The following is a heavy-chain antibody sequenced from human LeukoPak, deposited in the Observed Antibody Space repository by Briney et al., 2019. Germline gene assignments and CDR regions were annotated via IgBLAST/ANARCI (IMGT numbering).Heavy chain of an antibody. J-gene: IGHJ5*02. D-gene: IGHD3-22*01. CDR2: IYYSGST. V-gene: IGHV4-59*01. CDR1: GGSISHYY. CDR3: ARGYYDSSGYLISYNWFDP. Sequence: SETLSLTCTVSGGSISHYYWSWIRQPPGKGLEWIGYIYYSGSTNYNPSLKSRVTISVDTSKNQFSLKLSSVTAADTAVYYCARGYYDSSGYLISYNWFDPWGQGTLVAVSS.